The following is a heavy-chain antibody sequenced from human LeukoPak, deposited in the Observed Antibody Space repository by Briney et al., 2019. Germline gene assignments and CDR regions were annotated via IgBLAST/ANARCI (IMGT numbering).Heavy chain of an antibody. V-gene: IGHV1-18*01. CDR3: AREWYITGTTDGMDV. D-gene: IGHD1-14*01. J-gene: IGHJ6*02. CDR2: TSAYNGNT. CDR1: GYTFTSYG. Sequence: ASVKVSCKASGYTFTSYGISWVRQAPGRGLEWMGWTSAYNGNTNYAQKLQGRVTMTTDTSTSTAYMELRSLRSDDTAVYYCAREWYITGTTDGMDVWGQGTTVTVSS.